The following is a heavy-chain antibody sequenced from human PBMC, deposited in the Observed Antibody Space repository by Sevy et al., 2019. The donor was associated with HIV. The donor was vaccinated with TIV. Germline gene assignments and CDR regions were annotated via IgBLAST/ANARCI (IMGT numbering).Heavy chain of an antibody. Sequence: GESLKISCAASGFTFSSYGMHWVRQAPGKGLEWVAVIWYDGSNKYYADSVKGRFTISRDNSKNTLYLQMNSLRAEDTAVHYCARGGGSYSSYFDYWGQGTLVTVSS. CDR2: IWYDGSNK. J-gene: IGHJ4*02. CDR3: ARGGGSYSSYFDY. CDR1: GFTFSSYG. V-gene: IGHV3-33*01. D-gene: IGHD1-26*01.